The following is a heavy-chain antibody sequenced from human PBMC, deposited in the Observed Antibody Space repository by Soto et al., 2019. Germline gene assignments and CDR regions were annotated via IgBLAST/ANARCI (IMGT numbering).Heavy chain of an antibody. V-gene: IGHV5-51*01. CDR3: ARHYSSSPVDY. CDR1: GYIFTSYW. D-gene: IGHD6-13*01. CDR2: IYPGDSDT. Sequence: ASVKFSCKCSGYIFTSYWIGWVRQMPGKGLEWMGIIYPGDSDTRYSPSFQGQVTISVAKSISTAYLQWSSLKASDTAMYYCARHYSSSPVDYWGQGTLVTVSS. J-gene: IGHJ4*02.